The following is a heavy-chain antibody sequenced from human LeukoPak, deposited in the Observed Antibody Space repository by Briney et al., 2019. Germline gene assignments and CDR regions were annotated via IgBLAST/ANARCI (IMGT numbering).Heavy chain of an antibody. V-gene: IGHV1-2*02. CDR1: GYTFTGYY. CDR2: INPNSGGT. Sequence: GASVKVSCKASGYTFTGYYMHWVRQAPGQGLEWMGWINPNSGGTNYAQKFQGRVTMTRDTSISTAYMELSRLRSDDTAVYYCARLRHYDAVGMDVWGQGTTVTVSS. D-gene: IGHD4/OR15-4a*01. J-gene: IGHJ6*02. CDR3: ARLRHYDAVGMDV.